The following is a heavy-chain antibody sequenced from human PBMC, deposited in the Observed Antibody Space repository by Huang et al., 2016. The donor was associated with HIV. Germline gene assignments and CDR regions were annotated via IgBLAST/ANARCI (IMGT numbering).Heavy chain of an antibody. CDR1: GYTFTNYD. Sequence: QVHLVQSGAEVKKPGASVKVSCKASGYTFTNYDINWGRQAPGRGLEWMGWMNPNTGNSCFAKSFQGRVTMTRKTSITTAYMELTSLTSEDTAVYYCARSAYGDLDYWGLGTLVIVSS. D-gene: IGHD4-17*01. J-gene: IGHJ4*02. CDR3: ARSAYGDLDY. V-gene: IGHV1-8*02. CDR2: MNPNTGNS.